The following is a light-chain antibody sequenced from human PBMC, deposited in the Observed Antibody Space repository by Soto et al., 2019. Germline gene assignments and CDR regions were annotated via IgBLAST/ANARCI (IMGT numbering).Light chain of an antibody. CDR2: AAS. J-gene: IGKJ1*01. CDR1: HSISMY. CDR3: QQTYNTPPT. Sequence: DIQMTQSPSSLSASVGDRVTITCRAIHSISMYLNLYQQNPGKAPKVLIYAASSLQSGVPSRFSGSGSGTDFTLTIRSLQPEDVATYYCQQTYNTPPTFGQGTKVDIK. V-gene: IGKV1-39*01.